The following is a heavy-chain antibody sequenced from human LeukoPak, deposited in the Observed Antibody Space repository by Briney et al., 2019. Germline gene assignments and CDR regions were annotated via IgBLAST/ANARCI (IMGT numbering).Heavy chain of an antibody. J-gene: IGHJ5*02. Sequence: SETLSLTCTVSGGSISSYYWSWIRQPPGKGLEWIGYIYYSGGTNYNPSLKSRVTISVDTSKNQFSLKLSSVTAADTAVYYCARVGSGYYTYWFDPWGQGTLVTVSS. CDR1: GGSISSYY. CDR2: IYYSGGT. V-gene: IGHV4-59*01. CDR3: ARVGSGYYTYWFDP. D-gene: IGHD3-3*01.